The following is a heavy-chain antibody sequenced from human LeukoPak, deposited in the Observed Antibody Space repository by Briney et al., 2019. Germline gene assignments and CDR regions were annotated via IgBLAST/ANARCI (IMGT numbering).Heavy chain of an antibody. D-gene: IGHD3-22*01. Sequence: ASVKVSCKTSGYTFTNYGMHWVRQAPGQRLEWMGWINGGNGNARYSQNFQGRVTIIRDTSASTAYMELSSLRSEDTAVYYCARVPLHDSSGHYYPHWGQGTLVTVSS. V-gene: IGHV1-3*01. CDR2: INGGNGNA. J-gene: IGHJ1*01. CDR3: ARVPLHDSSGHYYPH. CDR1: GYTFTNYG.